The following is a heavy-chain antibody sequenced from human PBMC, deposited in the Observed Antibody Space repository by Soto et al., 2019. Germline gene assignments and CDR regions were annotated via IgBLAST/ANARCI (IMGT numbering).Heavy chain of an antibody. CDR2: ISYDGSNK. V-gene: IGHV3-30-3*01. Sequence: PGGSLRLSFAASGFTFSSCAMHWVRQAPGKGLEWVAFISYDGSNKYYADSVKGRFTISRDNYKNTLYLQMNSLRAEDTAVYYCARYKQAFHXWGQVTLVTVSX. J-gene: IGHJ4*02. D-gene: IGHD1-1*01. CDR3: ARYKQAFHX. CDR1: GFTFSSCA.